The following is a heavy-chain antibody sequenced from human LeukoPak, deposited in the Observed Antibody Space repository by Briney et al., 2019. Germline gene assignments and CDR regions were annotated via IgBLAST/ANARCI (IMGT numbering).Heavy chain of an antibody. J-gene: IGHJ3*02. Sequence: PSETLSLTCTVSGGSISSYYRSWIRQPPGKGLEWMGYIYYSGNTNYNPSLNSRVTISVDTSKNQFSLKLNSVTAADTAVYYCARGRYSSGWYYTFDIWGQGTMVTVSS. V-gene: IGHV4-59*01. D-gene: IGHD6-19*01. CDR1: GGSISSYY. CDR3: ARGRYSSGWYYTFDI. CDR2: IYYSGNT.